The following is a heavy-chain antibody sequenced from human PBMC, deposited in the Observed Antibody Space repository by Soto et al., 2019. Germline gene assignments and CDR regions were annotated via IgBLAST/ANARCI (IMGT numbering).Heavy chain of an antibody. V-gene: IGHV1-2*02. CDR1: GYTFTGYY. CDR2: INPNSGGT. Sequence: DSVKVSCKASGYTFTGYYMHWVRQAPGQGLEWMGWINPNSGGTNYAQKFQGRVTMTRDTSISTAYMELSRLRSDDTAVYYCARTSLGWFGELLIDYCGQGPLVPVSS. J-gene: IGHJ4*02. CDR3: ARTSLGWFGELLIDY. D-gene: IGHD3-10*01.